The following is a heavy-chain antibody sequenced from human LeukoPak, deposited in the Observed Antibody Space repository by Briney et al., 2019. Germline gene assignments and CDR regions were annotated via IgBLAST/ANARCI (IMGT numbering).Heavy chain of an antibody. D-gene: IGHD6-13*01. Sequence: QPGRSLRLSCAASGFTFSSYGMHWVRQAPGKGLEWVAVISYDGSNKYYADSVKGRFTISRDNSKNTLYLQMNSLRAEDTAVYYCAKCGSSWYRGWFDPWGQGTLVTVSS. V-gene: IGHV3-30*18. CDR1: GFTFSSYG. J-gene: IGHJ5*02. CDR2: ISYDGSNK. CDR3: AKCGSSWYRGWFDP.